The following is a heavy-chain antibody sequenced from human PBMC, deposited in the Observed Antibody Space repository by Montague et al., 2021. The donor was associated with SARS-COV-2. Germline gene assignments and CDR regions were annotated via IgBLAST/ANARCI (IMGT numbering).Heavy chain of an antibody. Sequence: SLRLSCAASGFTFTNYAMNWVRQAPGKGLEWVSFISSSGTITYYADSVTGRFTISRDNAKNSLSLHMNSLRDEDTAVYYCARDPRGDGDYFYDYWGQGTLVTVSS. J-gene: IGHJ4*02. CDR2: ISSSGTIT. D-gene: IGHD4-17*01. CDR3: ARDPRGDGDYFYDY. CDR1: GFTFTNYA. V-gene: IGHV3-48*02.